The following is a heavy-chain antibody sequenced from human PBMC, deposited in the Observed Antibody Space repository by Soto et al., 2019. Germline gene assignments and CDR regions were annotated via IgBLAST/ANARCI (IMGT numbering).Heavy chain of an antibody. CDR2: IYSGGNT. CDR1: GFTVSSSY. D-gene: IGHD3-3*01. Sequence: PGGSLRLSCAASGFTVSSSYMSWVRQAPGKGLEWVSLIYSGGNTYYADSVKGRFTISRDNDENAQNLKWDRLGAEDTAGYYCARDSPRPRSRMIFGVAKYYYYYGMDVWGQGTTVTV. V-gene: IGHV3-53*01. J-gene: IGHJ6*02. CDR3: ARDSPRPRSRMIFGVAKYYYYYGMDV.